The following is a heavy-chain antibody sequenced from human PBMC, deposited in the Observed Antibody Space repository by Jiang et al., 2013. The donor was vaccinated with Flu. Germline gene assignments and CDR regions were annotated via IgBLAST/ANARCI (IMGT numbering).Heavy chain of an antibody. J-gene: IGHJ4*02. D-gene: IGHD2-2*02. V-gene: IGHV4-34*01. CDR1: GGSFSGYY. Sequence: LLKPSETLSLTCAVYGGSFSGYYWSWIRQPPGKGLEWIGEINHSGSTNYNPSLKSRVTISVDTSKNQFSLKLSSVTAADTAVYYCARDIVVVPAAIGAFDYWGQGTLVTVSS. CDR2: INHSGST. CDR3: ARDIVVVPAAIGAFDY.